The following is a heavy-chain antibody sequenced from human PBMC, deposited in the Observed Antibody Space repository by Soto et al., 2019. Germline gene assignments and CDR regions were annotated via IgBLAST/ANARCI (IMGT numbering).Heavy chain of an antibody. CDR2: ISYDGSNK. CDR1: GFTFSSYA. Sequence: PGGSLRLSCAASGFTFSSYAMHWVRQAPGKGLEWVAVISYDGSNKYYADSVKGRFTISRDNSKNTLYLQMNSLRAEDTAVYYCARGSDYDFWSGYGLIDYWGQGTLVTVS. V-gene: IGHV3-30-3*01. CDR3: ARGSDYDFWSGYGLIDY. D-gene: IGHD3-3*01. J-gene: IGHJ4*02.